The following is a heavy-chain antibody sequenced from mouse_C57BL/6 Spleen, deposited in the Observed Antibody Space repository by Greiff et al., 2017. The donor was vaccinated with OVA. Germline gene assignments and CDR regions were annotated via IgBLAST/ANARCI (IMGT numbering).Heavy chain of an antibody. CDR2: IHPNSGST. D-gene: IGHD2-3*01. CDR3: ARSGYDGYGDAMDY. V-gene: IGHV1-64*01. CDR1: GYTFTSYW. Sequence: QVQLQQPGAELVKPGASVKLSCKASGYTFTSYWMHWVKQRPGQGLEWIGMIHPNSGSTNYNEKFKSKATLTVDKSSSTAYMQLSSLTSEDSAVYYCARSGYDGYGDAMDYWGQGTSVTVSS. J-gene: IGHJ4*01.